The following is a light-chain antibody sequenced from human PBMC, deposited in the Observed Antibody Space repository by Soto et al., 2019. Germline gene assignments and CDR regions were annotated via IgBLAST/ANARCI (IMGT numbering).Light chain of an antibody. V-gene: IGKV3-20*01. Sequence: EIVLTQSPGTLSLSPGERATLSCRASQSVSSSYLAWYQQKPGQAPRLLIYGASSRATGIPDRFSGSGSGTDFTLTISRLEPEDFAVYYCQHLGTFGQGTKPEIK. CDR2: GAS. CDR1: QSVSSSY. J-gene: IGKJ2*02. CDR3: QHLGT.